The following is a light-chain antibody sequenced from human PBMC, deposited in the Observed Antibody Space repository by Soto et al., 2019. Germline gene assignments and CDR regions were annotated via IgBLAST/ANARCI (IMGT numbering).Light chain of an antibody. Sequence: QCALTQPASVSGSPGQSITIFCTGTSSDVGGYNYVSWYQQHPGKAPKLMIYDVSNRPSGVSNRFSGSKSGNTASLTISGLQAEDEADYYCSSYTSSSTYVFGTGTKVTVL. V-gene: IGLV2-14*01. CDR3: SSYTSSSTYV. CDR1: SSDVGGYNY. CDR2: DVS. J-gene: IGLJ1*01.